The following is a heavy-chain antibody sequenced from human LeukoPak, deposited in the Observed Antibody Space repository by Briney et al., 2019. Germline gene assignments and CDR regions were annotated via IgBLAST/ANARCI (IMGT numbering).Heavy chain of an antibody. CDR1: GGSISSYY. D-gene: IGHD3-10*01. Sequence: SETPSLTCTVSGGSISSYYWSWIRQSPEKGLEWIGYIYSSGSTNYNPSLKSRVTMSVDTSKNQLSLKVSSVTAADTAVYYCARVFDSGSQAYFYYMDVWGKGTTVIISS. V-gene: IGHV4-59*01. J-gene: IGHJ6*03. CDR3: ARVFDSGSQAYFYYMDV. CDR2: IYSSGST.